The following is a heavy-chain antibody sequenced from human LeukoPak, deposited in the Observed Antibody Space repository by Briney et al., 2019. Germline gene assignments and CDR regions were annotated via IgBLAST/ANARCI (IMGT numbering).Heavy chain of an antibody. D-gene: IGHD5-18*01. Sequence: SETLSLTCAVYGGSFSGYYWSWIRQPPGKGLEWIGEINHSGSTNYNPSLKSRVTISVDTSKNQFSLKLSSVTAADTAVYYCARGWDTAMVFDYWGQGTLVTVPS. J-gene: IGHJ4*02. CDR3: ARGWDTAMVFDY. CDR1: GGSFSGYY. V-gene: IGHV4-34*01. CDR2: INHSGST.